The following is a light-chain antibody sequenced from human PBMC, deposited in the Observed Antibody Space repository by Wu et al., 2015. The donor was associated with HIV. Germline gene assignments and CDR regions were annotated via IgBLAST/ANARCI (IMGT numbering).Light chain of an antibody. V-gene: IGKV3-15*01. CDR1: QTINSN. CDR2: DAS. CDR3: QQYNNWPLWT. Sequence: EILMTQSPATLSVSPGDRVTLSCTSSQTINSNLAWYQLKPGQAPRLLIYDASTGATGIPARFSGSESGTEFTLTISSIQSEDFALYYCQQYNNWPLWTFGQGTKVEIK. J-gene: IGKJ1*01.